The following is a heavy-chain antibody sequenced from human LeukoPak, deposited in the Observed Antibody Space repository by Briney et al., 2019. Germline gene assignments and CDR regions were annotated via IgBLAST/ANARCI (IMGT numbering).Heavy chain of an antibody. CDR2: ISSSSSYI. CDR1: GFTFSDYY. J-gene: IGHJ6*04. Sequence: GGSLRLSCAASGFTFSDYYMNWVRQAPGKGLEWVSSISSSSSYIYYADSVKGRFTSSRDNAKNSLYLQMNSLRAEDTAVYYCARDFQVWFGEAYGMDVWGKGTTVTVSS. V-gene: IGHV3-21*01. CDR3: ARDFQVWFGEAYGMDV. D-gene: IGHD3-10*01.